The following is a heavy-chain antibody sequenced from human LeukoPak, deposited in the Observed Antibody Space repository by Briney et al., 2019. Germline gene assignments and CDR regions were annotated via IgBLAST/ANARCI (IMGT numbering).Heavy chain of an antibody. D-gene: IGHD2-2*01. Sequence: ASVKVSCKVSGYTLTELSMHWVRQAPGKGLEWMGGFDPEDGETIYAQKFQGRVTMTEDTSTDTAYMELSSLRSEDTAVYYCAREFRAGCSSTSCYVAGWFDPWGQGTLVTVSS. V-gene: IGHV1-24*01. J-gene: IGHJ5*02. CDR3: AREFRAGCSSTSCYVAGWFDP. CDR2: FDPEDGET. CDR1: GYTLTELS.